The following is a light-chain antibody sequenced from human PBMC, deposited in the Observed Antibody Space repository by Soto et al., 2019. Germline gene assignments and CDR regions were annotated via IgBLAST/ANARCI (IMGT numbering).Light chain of an antibody. CDR2: EVT. CDR3: CSYAGTNNYV. J-gene: IGLJ1*01. V-gene: IGLV2-8*01. CDR1: STDVGGYNY. Sequence: QSALTQPPSASVSPGQSLTISCTGTSTDVGGYNYVSLYQQHPGKAPKLMIYEVTKRPSDIPDRFSGSKSGNTASLTVSGLRAEDEADYYCCSYAGTNNYVFGTGTKVTVL.